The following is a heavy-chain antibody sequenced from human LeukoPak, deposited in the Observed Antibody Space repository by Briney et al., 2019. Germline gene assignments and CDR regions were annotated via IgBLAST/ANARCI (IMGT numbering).Heavy chain of an antibody. CDR3: AVAGRWLQFHYYGMDV. J-gene: IGHJ6*02. Sequence: ASVKVSCKASGGTFSSYAISWVRQAPGQGLEWMGGIIPIFGTASYAQKFQGRVTITADESTSTAYMELSSLRSEDTAVYYCAVAGRWLQFHYYGMDVWGQGTTVTVSS. D-gene: IGHD5-24*01. CDR2: IIPIFGTA. CDR1: GGTFSSYA. V-gene: IGHV1-69*13.